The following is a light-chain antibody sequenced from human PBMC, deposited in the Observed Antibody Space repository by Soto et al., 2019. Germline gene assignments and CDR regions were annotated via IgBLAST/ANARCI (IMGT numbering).Light chain of an antibody. CDR2: EVS. CDR1: SSDVGSYNL. V-gene: IGLV2-23*02. J-gene: IGLJ1*01. CDR3: CSWAGSNTFYF. Sequence: QSALTQPASVSGSPGQSITISCTGTSSDVGSYNLVSWYQQLPGKAPKLIIYEVSKRPSGVSNRFSGSKSGNTASLTISGIQAEDEADYYCCSWAGSNTFYFFGTGTKLTVL.